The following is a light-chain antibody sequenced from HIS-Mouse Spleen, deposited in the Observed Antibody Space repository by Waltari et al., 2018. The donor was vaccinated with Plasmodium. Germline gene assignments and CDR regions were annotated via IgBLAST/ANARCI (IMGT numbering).Light chain of an antibody. J-gene: IGLJ3*02. CDR2: EDS. CDR3: YSTDSSGNHRV. CDR1: ALLKIY. V-gene: IGLV3-10*01. Sequence: SYELTQPPSVSVSPGQTARITCSGDALLKIYAYWYQQKSGQAPVLVIYEDSKRPAGIPERFSGSSSGTMATLTISGAQVEDEADYYCYSTDSSGNHRVFGGGTKLTVL.